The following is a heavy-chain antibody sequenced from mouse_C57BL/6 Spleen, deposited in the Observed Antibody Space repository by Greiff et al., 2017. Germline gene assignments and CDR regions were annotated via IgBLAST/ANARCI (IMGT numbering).Heavy chain of an antibody. Sequence: VQLQQPGAELVRPGSSVKLSCKASGYTFTSYWMHWVKQRPIQGLEWIGNIDPSDSETHYNQKFKDKATLTVDKSSSTAYMQLSSLTSEDSAVYCCARLEDYSNFYFDYWGQGTTLTVSS. J-gene: IGHJ2*01. CDR1: GYTFTSYW. CDR3: ARLEDYSNFYFDY. D-gene: IGHD2-5*01. CDR2: IDPSDSET. V-gene: IGHV1-52*01.